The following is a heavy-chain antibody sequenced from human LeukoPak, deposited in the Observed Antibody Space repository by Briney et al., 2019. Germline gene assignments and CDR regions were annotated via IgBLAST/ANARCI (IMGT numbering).Heavy chain of an antibody. V-gene: IGHV3-23*01. D-gene: IGHD2-2*02. CDR3: AKTRGSYCSSTSSYTPSDY. J-gene: IGHJ4*02. CDR1: GFTFSSYA. Sequence: GGSLRLSCAASGFTFSSYAMSWVRQAPGKGLEWVSAISGSGGSTYYADSVKGRFTISRDNSKNTLYLQMNSLRAEDTAVYYCAKTRGSYCSSTSSYTPSDYWGQGTLVTVSS. CDR2: ISGSGGST.